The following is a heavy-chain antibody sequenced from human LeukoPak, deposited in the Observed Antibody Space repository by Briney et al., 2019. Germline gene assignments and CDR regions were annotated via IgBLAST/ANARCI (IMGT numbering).Heavy chain of an antibody. CDR2: INPNSGGT. CDR3: ARSLYCSSTSCYYWFDP. CDR1: GYTFTGHY. D-gene: IGHD2-2*01. J-gene: IGHJ5*02. Sequence: ASVKVSCKASGYTFTGHYMHWVRQAPGQGLEWMGWINPNSGGTNYAQKFQGWVTMTRDTSISTAYMELSRLRSDDTAVYYCARSLYCSSTSCYYWFDPWGQGTLVTVSS. V-gene: IGHV1-2*04.